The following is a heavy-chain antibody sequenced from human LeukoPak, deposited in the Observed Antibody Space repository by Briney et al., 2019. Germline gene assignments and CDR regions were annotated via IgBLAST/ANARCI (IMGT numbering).Heavy chain of an antibody. CDR2: IIPIFGTA. Sequence: SVKVSCKASGGTFSSYAISWVRQAPGQGLEWMGGIIPIFGTANYAQKFQGRVTITADESTSTAYMELSSLRSEDTAVYYCAREVNSRQLVPDGMDVWGQGTTVTVSS. J-gene: IGHJ6*02. D-gene: IGHD6-13*01. V-gene: IGHV1-69*13. CDR3: AREVNSRQLVPDGMDV. CDR1: GGTFSSYA.